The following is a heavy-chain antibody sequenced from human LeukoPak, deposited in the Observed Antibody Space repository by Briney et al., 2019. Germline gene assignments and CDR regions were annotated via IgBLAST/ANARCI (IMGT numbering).Heavy chain of an antibody. CDR3: ARGITGTTGIDY. D-gene: IGHD1-7*01. J-gene: IGHJ4*02. V-gene: IGHV3-21*01. Sequence: GGSLRLSCAASGFTFSSYSMNWVRQAPGKGLGWVSSISSSSYIYYADSVKGRFTISRDNAKNSLYLQMNSLRAEDTAVYYCARGITGTTGIDYWGQGTLVTVSS. CDR2: ISSSSYI. CDR1: GFTFSSYS.